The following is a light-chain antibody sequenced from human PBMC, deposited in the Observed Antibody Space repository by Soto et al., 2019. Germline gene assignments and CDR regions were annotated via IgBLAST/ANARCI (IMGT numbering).Light chain of an antibody. CDR2: LDSDGSH. J-gene: IGLJ3*02. V-gene: IGLV4-69*01. CDR3: QTWATGPDWV. CDR1: SGHSTYA. Sequence: QAVLTQSPSASASLGASVKLTCTLSSGHSTYAIAWHQQQPEKGPRYLMKLDSDGSHSKGDGIPDRFSGSSSGAERYLTISSLKSEDEAVYCWQTWATGPDWVFGGGTKLTVL.